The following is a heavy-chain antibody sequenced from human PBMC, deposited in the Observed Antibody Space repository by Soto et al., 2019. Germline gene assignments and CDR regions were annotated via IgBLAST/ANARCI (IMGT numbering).Heavy chain of an antibody. CDR2: IIPIFGTA. D-gene: IGHD5-12*01. J-gene: IGHJ5*02. V-gene: IGHV1-69*13. Sequence: GASVKVSCKASGGTFSSYAISWVRQAPGQGLEWMGGIIPIFGTANYAQKFQGRVTITADESTSTAYMELSSLRSEDTAVYYCAREAGYSGYDYPGAETPPQKYNWFDPWGQGTLVTVSS. CDR3: AREAGYSGYDYPGAETPPQKYNWFDP. CDR1: GGTFSSYA.